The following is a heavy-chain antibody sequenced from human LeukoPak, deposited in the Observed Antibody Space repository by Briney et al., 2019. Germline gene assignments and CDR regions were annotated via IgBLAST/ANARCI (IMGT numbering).Heavy chain of an antibody. Sequence: SVKVSCKASGGTFSSYAISWVRQAPGQGLEWMGGNIPIFGTANYAQKFQGRVTITTDESTSTAYMELSSLRSEDTAVYYCARAGGKQNAFDIWGQGTMVTVSS. J-gene: IGHJ3*02. V-gene: IGHV1-69*05. D-gene: IGHD2-15*01. CDR1: GGTFSSYA. CDR2: NIPIFGTA. CDR3: ARAGGKQNAFDI.